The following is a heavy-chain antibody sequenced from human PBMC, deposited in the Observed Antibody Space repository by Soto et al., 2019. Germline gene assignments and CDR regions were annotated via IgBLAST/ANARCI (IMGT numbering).Heavy chain of an antibody. Sequence: QVQLVESGGGVVQPGRSLRLSCAASGFTFSSDAMHWVRRAPGKGLEWVAFIWNDGSNKYYADSVKGRFTISRDNSDNTLYLQMNSLRAEDTAVYFCARAPGGSGYAFHMWGQGTMVTVSP. CDR3: ARAPGGSGYAFHM. CDR2: IWNDGSNK. CDR1: GFTFSSDA. V-gene: IGHV3-33*01. J-gene: IGHJ3*02. D-gene: IGHD6-25*01.